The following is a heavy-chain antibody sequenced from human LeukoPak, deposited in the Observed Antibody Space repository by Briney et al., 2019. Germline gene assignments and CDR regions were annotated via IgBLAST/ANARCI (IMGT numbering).Heavy chain of an antibody. D-gene: IGHD3-22*01. V-gene: IGHV1-2*07. J-gene: IGHJ4*02. CDR1: GEASGYTFTAHH. Sequence: ASVKVSCKASGEASGYTFTAHHMNWVRQAPGQGLERMGWINPYSGGTKYAHKFQGRVTMTRDSYISTAYMELSGLRSDDTAIYYCTRAFTDNYDSSGYSDYWGQGTLVTVS. CDR2: INPYSGGT. CDR3: TRAFTDNYDSSGYSDY.